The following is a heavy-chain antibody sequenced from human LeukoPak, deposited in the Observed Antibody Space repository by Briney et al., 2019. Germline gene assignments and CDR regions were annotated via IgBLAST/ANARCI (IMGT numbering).Heavy chain of an antibody. CDR3: AKEAGIPEYFQH. Sequence: GGSLRLSCAASGFTFSSYGMHWVRQAPGKGLEWVAVIWYDGGNKYYADSVKGRFTISRDNSKNTLYLQMNSLRAEDTAVYYCAKEAGIPEYFQHWGQGTLVTVSS. CDR2: IWYDGGNK. V-gene: IGHV3-33*06. D-gene: IGHD5-18*01. J-gene: IGHJ1*01. CDR1: GFTFSSYG.